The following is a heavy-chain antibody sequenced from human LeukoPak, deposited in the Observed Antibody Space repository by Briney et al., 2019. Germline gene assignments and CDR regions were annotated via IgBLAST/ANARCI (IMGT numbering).Heavy chain of an antibody. Sequence: SETLSLTCAVYGGSFSGYYWSWIRQPPGKGREWMGEINHSGSTNYNPSLKSRVTISVDTPKNQSSLNPSSVTAADTAVYYCATVKVVRGVDYYYYYYMDVWGKGTTVTISS. CDR2: INHSGST. V-gene: IGHV4-34*01. CDR3: ATVKVVRGVDYYYYYYMDV. D-gene: IGHD3-10*01. CDR1: GGSFSGYY. J-gene: IGHJ6*03.